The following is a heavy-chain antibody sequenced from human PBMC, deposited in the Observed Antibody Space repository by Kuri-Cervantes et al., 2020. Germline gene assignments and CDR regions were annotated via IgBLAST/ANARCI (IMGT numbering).Heavy chain of an antibody. CDR3: ARRYYGSGSYWEFDY. CDR1: GYTFTSYG. Sequence: ASVKVSCKASGYTFTSYGISWVRQAPGQGLEWMGWISAYNGNTNYAQTLQGRVTMTTDTSTSTACMELRSLRSDDTAVYYCARRYYGSGSYWEFDYWGQGTLVTVSS. V-gene: IGHV1-18*01. J-gene: IGHJ4*02. CDR2: ISAYNGNT. D-gene: IGHD3-10*01.